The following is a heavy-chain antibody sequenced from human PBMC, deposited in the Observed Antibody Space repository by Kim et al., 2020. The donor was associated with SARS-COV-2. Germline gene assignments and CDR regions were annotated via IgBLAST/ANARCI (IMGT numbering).Heavy chain of an antibody. Sequence: SVKVSCKASGGTFSSYAISWVRQAPGQGLEWMGGIIPIFGTANYAQKFQGRVTITADESTSTAYMELSSLRSEDTAVYYCARDQKTYYYDSSGYFWGQGTLVTVSS. CDR1: GGTFSSYA. D-gene: IGHD3-22*01. CDR3: ARDQKTYYYDSSGYF. V-gene: IGHV1-69*13. J-gene: IGHJ4*02. CDR2: IIPIFGTA.